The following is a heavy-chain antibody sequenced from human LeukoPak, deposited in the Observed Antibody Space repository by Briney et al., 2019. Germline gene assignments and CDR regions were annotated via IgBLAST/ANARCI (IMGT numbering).Heavy chain of an antibody. Sequence: SGTLSLTCTISGASISSNNWWSWVRQPPGKGLEWIGEIYHGGGINYKPSLRSRVTMSVDESKNHFSLKLSSVTAADTAIYYCARDQGGGSHRHAFDIWGQGTMVTVSS. CDR3: ARDQGGGSHRHAFDI. V-gene: IGHV4-4*02. CDR2: IYHGGGI. J-gene: IGHJ3*02. D-gene: IGHD3-16*01. CDR1: GASISSNNW.